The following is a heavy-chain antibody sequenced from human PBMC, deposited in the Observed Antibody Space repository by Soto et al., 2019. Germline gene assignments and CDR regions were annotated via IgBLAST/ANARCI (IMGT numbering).Heavy chain of an antibody. Sequence: PSETLSLTCTVSGGSISSYYWSWIRQLPGKGLEWIGYIYYSGSTNYNPSLKSRVTISVDTSKNQFSLKLSSVTAAGTAVYYCARVWGGAFDIWGQGTMVT. CDR1: GGSISSYY. CDR3: ARVWGGAFDI. CDR2: IYYSGST. D-gene: IGHD3-10*01. V-gene: IGHV4-59*01. J-gene: IGHJ3*02.